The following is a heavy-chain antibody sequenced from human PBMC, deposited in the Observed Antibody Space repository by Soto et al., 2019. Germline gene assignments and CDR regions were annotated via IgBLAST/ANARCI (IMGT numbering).Heavy chain of an antibody. Sequence: PSETLSLTCTVSGGSISSGGHYWSWIRQPPGKGLEWIGYIYYTGNTNYNPSLKSRVTISVDTSKNQFSLKLSSVTAADTAVYYCARAKYSSSYTFDIWGQGTMVTVSS. V-gene: IGHV4-61*08. CDR1: GGSISSGGHY. CDR2: IYYTGNT. CDR3: ARAKYSSSYTFDI. J-gene: IGHJ3*02. D-gene: IGHD6-13*01.